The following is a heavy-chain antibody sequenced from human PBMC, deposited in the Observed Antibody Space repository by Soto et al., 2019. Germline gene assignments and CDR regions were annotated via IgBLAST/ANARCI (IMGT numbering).Heavy chain of an antibody. CDR1: GFSLSTSGMC. CDR2: IDWDDDK. J-gene: IGHJ4*02. Sequence: SGPTLVNPTQTLTLTCTFSGFSLSTSGMCVSWIRQPPGKALEWLALIDWDDDKYYSTSLKTRLTISKDTSKNQVVLTMTNMDPVDTATYYCARMVKHLEGREYYYDSSGYSTPFDYWGQGTLVTVSS. D-gene: IGHD3-22*01. CDR3: ARMVKHLEGREYYYDSSGYSTPFDY. V-gene: IGHV2-70*01.